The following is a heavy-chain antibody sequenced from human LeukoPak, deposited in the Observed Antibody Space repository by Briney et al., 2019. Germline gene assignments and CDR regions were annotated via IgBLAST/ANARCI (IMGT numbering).Heavy chain of an antibody. D-gene: IGHD6-13*01. J-gene: IGHJ4*02. CDR1: GYTFSSYG. CDR2: IWYDGSKK. Sequence: QTGGSLRLSCAASGYTFSSYGMQWVRQAPGKGLEWVAVIWYDGSKKYYADSVKGRFTISRDDSKNTLYLQMNSLRAEDTAIYYCARDPGTLATYFDYWGPGTLVTVSS. V-gene: IGHV3-33*01. CDR3: ARDPGTLATYFDY.